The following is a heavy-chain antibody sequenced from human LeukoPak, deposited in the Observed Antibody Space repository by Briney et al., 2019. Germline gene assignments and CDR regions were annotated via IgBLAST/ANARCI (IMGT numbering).Heavy chain of an antibody. J-gene: IGHJ3*02. CDR3: ARATLTSGYSSGWYGDAFDI. D-gene: IGHD6-19*01. CDR1: GGSISSGDYY. CDR2: IYYSGST. V-gene: IGHV4-30-4*08. Sequence: SETLSLTCTVSGGSISSGDYYWSWIRQPPGKGLEWIGYIYYSGSTYYNPSLKSRVTISVDTSKNQFSLKLGSVTAADTAVYYCARATLTSGYSSGWYGDAFDIWGQGTMVTVSS.